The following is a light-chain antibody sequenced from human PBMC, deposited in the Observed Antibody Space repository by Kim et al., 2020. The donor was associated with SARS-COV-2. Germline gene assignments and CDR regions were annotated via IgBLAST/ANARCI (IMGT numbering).Light chain of an antibody. J-gene: IGLJ3*02. CDR2: GKN. CDR3: NSRDSSGTWV. Sequence: SSELTKDPAVSVALGQTVRITCQGDSLRSYYASWYQQKPGQAPVLVIYGKNNRPSGIPDRFSGSSSGNTASLTITGAQAEDEADYYCNSRDSSGTWVFGGGTQLTVL. V-gene: IGLV3-19*01. CDR1: SLRSYY.